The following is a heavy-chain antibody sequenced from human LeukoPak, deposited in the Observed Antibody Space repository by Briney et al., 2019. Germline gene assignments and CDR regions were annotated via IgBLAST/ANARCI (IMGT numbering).Heavy chain of an antibody. D-gene: IGHD3-10*01. Sequence: ASVKVSCKVSGYTLTELSMHWVRQAPGKGPEWMGGFDPEDGETIYAQKFQGRVTMTEDTSTDTAYMELSSLRSEDTAVYYCATDNRVVRGVTTKSPYYYYGMDVWGQGTTVTVSS. CDR1: GYTLTELS. CDR3: ATDNRVVRGVTTKSPYYYYGMDV. CDR2: FDPEDGET. J-gene: IGHJ6*02. V-gene: IGHV1-24*01.